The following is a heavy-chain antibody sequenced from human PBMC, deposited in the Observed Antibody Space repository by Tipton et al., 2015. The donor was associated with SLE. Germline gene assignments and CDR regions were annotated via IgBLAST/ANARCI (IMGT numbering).Heavy chain of an antibody. CDR2: ISSSSSYI. CDR1: GFTFSSYS. V-gene: IGHV3-21*01. J-gene: IGHJ6*03. Sequence: EASGFTFSSYSMNWVRQAPGKGLEWVSSISSSSSYIYYADSVKGRFTISRDNAKNSLYLQMNSLRAEDTAVYYCARDACSSTSCYGYYYMDVWGKGTTVTVSS. D-gene: IGHD2-2*01. CDR3: ARDACSSTSCYGYYYMDV.